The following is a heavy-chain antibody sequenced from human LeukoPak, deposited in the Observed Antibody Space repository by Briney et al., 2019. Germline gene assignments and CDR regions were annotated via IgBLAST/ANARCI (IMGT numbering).Heavy chain of an antibody. V-gene: IGHV4-4*02. J-gene: IGHJ6*03. D-gene: IGHD5-12*01. CDR2: IYHSGST. Sequence: SGTLSLTCAVSGGSISSSNWWSWVRQPPGKGLEWIGEIYHSGSTNYNPSLKSRVTISVDKSKNQFSLKLSSLTAADTAVYYCARVGGYGSYYYYMDVWGKGTTVTVSS. CDR1: GGSISSSNW. CDR3: ARVGGYGSYYYYMDV.